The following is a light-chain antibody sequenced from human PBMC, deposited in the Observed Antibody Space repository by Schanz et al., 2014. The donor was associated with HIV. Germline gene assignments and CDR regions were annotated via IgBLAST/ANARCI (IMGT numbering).Light chain of an antibody. CDR1: SSDVGGYNY. V-gene: IGLV2-11*01. CDR3: CSFAGSNSLL. CDR2: DVT. J-gene: IGLJ2*01. Sequence: QSVLTQPASVSGSPGQSITISCTGTSSDVGGYNYVSWYQQHPGKAPKLMIYDVTKRPSGVPDRFSGSKSGNTASLTISGLQAEDEADYFCCSFAGSNSLLFGGGTKVTVL.